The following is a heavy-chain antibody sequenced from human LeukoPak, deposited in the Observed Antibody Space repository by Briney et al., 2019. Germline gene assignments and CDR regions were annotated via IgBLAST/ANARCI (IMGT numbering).Heavy chain of an antibody. V-gene: IGHV3-23*01. CDR1: GFTFSSYG. CDR3: ARDLISILWCPFFDY. CDR2: ISGSGGST. Sequence: GGSLRLSCATSGFTFSSYGMSWVRQAPGKGLEWVSAISGSGGSTYYADSVKGRFTISRDNAKNSLYLQMNSLRAEDTAVYYCARDLISILWCPFFDYWGQGTLVTVSS. D-gene: IGHD2-21*01. J-gene: IGHJ4*02.